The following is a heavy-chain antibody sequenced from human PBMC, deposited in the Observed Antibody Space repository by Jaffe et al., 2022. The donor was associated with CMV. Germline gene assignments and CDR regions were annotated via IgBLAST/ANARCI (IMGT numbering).Heavy chain of an antibody. J-gene: IGHJ4*02. Sequence: QITVKESGPTLVKPTQTLTLTCTLSGFSIRTSGVGVGWIRQPPGKALEWLAIIYWDDDKRYSPSLKSRLTITKDTSKNQVVLTLTNVDPVDTATYYCAHRLKSPRGDSFDYWGQGTLVTISS. CDR1: GFSIRTSGVG. D-gene: IGHD5-12*01. CDR3: AHRLKSPRGDSFDY. V-gene: IGHV2-5*02. CDR2: IYWDDDK.